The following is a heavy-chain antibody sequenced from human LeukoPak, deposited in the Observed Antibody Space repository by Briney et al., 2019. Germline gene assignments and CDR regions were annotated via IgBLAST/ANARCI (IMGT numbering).Heavy chain of an antibody. Sequence: ASVKVSCKASGYTFTSYAMNWVRQAPGQGLEWMGWINTNTGNPTYAQGFTGRFVFSLDTSVSTAYLQISSLKAEDTVVYYCARHRPSNNWGSTLLFDPWGQGTLVTVSS. V-gene: IGHV7-4-1*02. CDR3: ARHRPSNNWGSTLLFDP. J-gene: IGHJ5*02. CDR1: GYTFTSYA. D-gene: IGHD7-27*01. CDR2: INTNTGNP.